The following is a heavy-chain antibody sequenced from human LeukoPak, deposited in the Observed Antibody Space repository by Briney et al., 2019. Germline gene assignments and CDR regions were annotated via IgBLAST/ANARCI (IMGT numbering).Heavy chain of an antibody. CDR3: ARGAATVLWFGESNL. J-gene: IGHJ4*02. CDR2: ISSSSSYI. V-gene: IGHV3-21*01. Sequence: MSGGSLRLSCAASGFTFSSYEMNWVRQAPGKGLEWVSSISSSSSYIYYADSVKGRFTISRDNAKNSLYLQMNSLRVEDTAVYYCARGAATVLWFGESNLWGQGTLVTVSS. CDR1: GFTFSSYE. D-gene: IGHD3-10*01.